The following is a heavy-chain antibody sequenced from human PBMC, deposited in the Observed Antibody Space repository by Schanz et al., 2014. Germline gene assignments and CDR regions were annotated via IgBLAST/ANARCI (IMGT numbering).Heavy chain of an antibody. CDR1: GFTFSSYA. CDR2: ISHDGSNK. J-gene: IGHJ4*02. CDR3: ARGGATRFDY. V-gene: IGHV3-33*05. D-gene: IGHD1-26*01. Sequence: QVQLVESGGGVVQPGRSLRLSCAASGFTFSSYAMHWIRQAPGKGLEWVALISHDGSNKNSADSVKGRFTISRDNSKNTLYLQMNSLRDEDTAVYYCARGGATRFDYWGQGTLVTVSS.